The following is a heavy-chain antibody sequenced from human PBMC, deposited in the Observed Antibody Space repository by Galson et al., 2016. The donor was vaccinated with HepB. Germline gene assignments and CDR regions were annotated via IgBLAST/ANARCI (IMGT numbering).Heavy chain of an antibody. V-gene: IGHV3-74*03. D-gene: IGHD6-13*01. J-gene: IGHJ4*02. CDR2: INTDGTIT. CDR1: GFSFSYYW. Sequence: SLRLSCAASGFSFSYYWMHWVRQVPGKGLVWVSRINTDGTITTYADSVRGRFTISRHNAKNTLYMQMNSLRVEDTAVYFCTRSYSNFWGVGYRGQGNLVTVSS. CDR3: TRSYSNFWGVGY.